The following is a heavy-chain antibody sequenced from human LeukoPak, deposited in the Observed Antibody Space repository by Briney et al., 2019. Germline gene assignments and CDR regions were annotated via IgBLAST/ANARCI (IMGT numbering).Heavy chain of an antibody. CDR2: IRSNGAIT. CDR1: GFIFSGQS. Sequence: GGSLRLSCAASGFIFSGQSMNWFRQAPGKGLEWISYIRSNGAITYYADSVKGRFIISRDNAKNSLYLQMNSLRAEDTAVYYCARDEYRNAYWGQGTLVTVSS. V-gene: IGHV3-48*04. D-gene: IGHD5-18*01. CDR3: ARDEYRNAY. J-gene: IGHJ4*02.